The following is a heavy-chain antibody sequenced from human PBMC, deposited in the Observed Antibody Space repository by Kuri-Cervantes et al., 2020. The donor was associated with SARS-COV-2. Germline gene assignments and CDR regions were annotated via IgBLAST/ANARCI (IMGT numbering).Heavy chain of an antibody. D-gene: IGHD3-10*01. J-gene: IGHJ6*02. Sequence: ASVKVSCKASGYTFSGGDYMYWVRQAPGQGLEWMGWINPNSGGTNYAQKFQGWVTMTRDTSISTAYMELSRLRSDDTAVYYCARGMVRGVIQYYYYGMDVWGQGTTVTVSS. CDR2: INPNSGGT. CDR1: GYTFSGGDY. CDR3: ARGMVRGVIQYYYYGMDV. V-gene: IGHV1-2*04.